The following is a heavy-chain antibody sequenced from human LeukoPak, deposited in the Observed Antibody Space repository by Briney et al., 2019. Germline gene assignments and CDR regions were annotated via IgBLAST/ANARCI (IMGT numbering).Heavy chain of an antibody. CDR2: TWYDGSNK. J-gene: IGHJ6*02. CDR1: GFSFSTYG. CDR3: ARRGRKYTFVSYYYYGMDV. Sequence: GGSLRLSCAASGFSFSTYGMHWVRQAPGKGLEWVAITWYDGSNKDYANSVKGRFTISRDNSQNTLYLQMNSLRVEDTAVYYCARRGRKYTFVSYYYYGMDVWGQGTTVTVSS. D-gene: IGHD3-10*01. V-gene: IGHV3-33*01.